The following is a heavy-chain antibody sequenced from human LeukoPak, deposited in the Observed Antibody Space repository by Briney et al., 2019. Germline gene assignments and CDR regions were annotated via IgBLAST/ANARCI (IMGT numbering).Heavy chain of an antibody. CDR3: ATFRDY. CDR1: GFXFSTYS. D-gene: IGHD2/OR15-2a*01. V-gene: IGHV3-48*02. CDR2: ISSSSSTI. J-gene: IGHJ4*02. Sequence: GGSLRLSCAASGFXFSTYSINWVRQAPGKGLEWVSYISSSSSTIYYADSVKGRFTISRDNAKNSLYLQMNSLRDEDTAVYYCATFRDYWGQGTLVTVSS.